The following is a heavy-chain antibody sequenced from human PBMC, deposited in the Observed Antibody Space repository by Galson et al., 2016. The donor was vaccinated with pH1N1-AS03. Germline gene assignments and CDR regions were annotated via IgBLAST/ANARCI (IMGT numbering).Heavy chain of an antibody. Sequence: ALVKPTQTLTLTCTFSGFSLSTGGVHVAWIRQPPGKALEWLALIFWDGETRYRPSLRSRLTITKDTSKNQVVLTMTNVDPVDTATYYCARSTHVNEGLDFWGQGTLVTVSS. CDR3: ARSTHVNEGLDF. V-gene: IGHV2-5*02. CDR1: GFSLSTGGVH. J-gene: IGHJ4*02. D-gene: IGHD2-8*01. CDR2: IFWDGET.